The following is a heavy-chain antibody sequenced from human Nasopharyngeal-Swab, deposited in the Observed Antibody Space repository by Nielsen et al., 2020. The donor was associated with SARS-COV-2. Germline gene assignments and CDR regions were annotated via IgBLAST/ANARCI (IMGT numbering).Heavy chain of an antibody. V-gene: IGHV3-30*02. J-gene: IGHJ4*02. D-gene: IGHD2-21*01. Sequence: GESLKISCAASRFTFGNFGMHWVRQAPGKGPEWVAIVHTDGGIERYADSVKGRFIISRDNSKNTLYLQIHSLTPEDTAVYYRAEDRGFCGSGICLLGTPGQCWGQGTLVTVSS. CDR3: AEDRGFCGSGICLLGTPGQC. CDR1: RFTFGNFG. CDR2: VHTDGGIE.